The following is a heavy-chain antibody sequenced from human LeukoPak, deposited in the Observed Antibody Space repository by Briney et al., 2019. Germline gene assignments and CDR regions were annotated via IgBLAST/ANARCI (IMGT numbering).Heavy chain of an antibody. D-gene: IGHD3-22*01. CDR2: IDTSDSYT. J-gene: IGHJ4*02. Sequence: GESLKISCKGSGYSFTSYWINWVRQMPGKGLEWKGRIDTSDSYTNYSPSFQGHVTISADKSISTAYLQWSSLKASDTAIYYCARQNVDRSGYSPLRGAYYFDDWGQGTQVTVSS. CDR1: GYSFTSYW. V-gene: IGHV5-10-1*01. CDR3: ARQNVDRSGYSPLRGAYYFDD.